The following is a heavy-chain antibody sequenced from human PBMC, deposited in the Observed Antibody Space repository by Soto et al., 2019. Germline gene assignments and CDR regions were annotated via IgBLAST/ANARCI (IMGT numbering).Heavy chain of an antibody. CDR1: GGSISNNNC. V-gene: IGHV4-4*02. CDR3: ARRRITTFGVVITGYGMDV. D-gene: IGHD3-3*01. J-gene: IGHJ6*02. Sequence: SETLSLTCAVSGGSISNNNCWNWVRQPPGKGLEWIGEIYHSGTAKYNPSLKSRVTISVDKSNNQFSLTLNSVTAADTAVYYCARRRITTFGVVITGYGMDVWGQGTTVTVSS. CDR2: IYHSGTA.